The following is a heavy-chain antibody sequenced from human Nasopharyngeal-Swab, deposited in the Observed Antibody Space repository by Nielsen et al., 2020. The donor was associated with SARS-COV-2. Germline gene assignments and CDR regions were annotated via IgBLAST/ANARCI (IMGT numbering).Heavy chain of an antibody. CDR3: ARISPIPNSYYDALDI. D-gene: IGHD3-10*01. CDR2: IRSKENNYAT. V-gene: IGHV3-73*01. CDR1: GFIFSGSA. Sequence: GESLKISCAASGFIFSGSAMQWVRQASGKGLEWLGRIRSKENNYATAYAASADGRFTISRDDSKNTAYLQMNSLKIEDTGVYYCARISPIPNSYYDALDIWGQGTMVTVSS. J-gene: IGHJ3*02.